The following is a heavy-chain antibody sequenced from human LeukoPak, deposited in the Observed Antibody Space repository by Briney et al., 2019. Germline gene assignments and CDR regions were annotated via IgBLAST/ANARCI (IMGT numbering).Heavy chain of an antibody. J-gene: IGHJ4*02. CDR3: ARDKQRYYDSSGYYLHFDY. V-gene: IGHV1-69*13. CDR2: IIPIFGTA. Sequence: SVKVSCKASGGTFSSYAISWVRQAPGQGLEWMGGIIPIFGTANYAQKFQGRVTITADESTSAAYMELSSLRSEDTAVYYCARDKQRYYDSSGYYLHFDYWGQGTLVTVSS. D-gene: IGHD3-22*01. CDR1: GGTFSSYA.